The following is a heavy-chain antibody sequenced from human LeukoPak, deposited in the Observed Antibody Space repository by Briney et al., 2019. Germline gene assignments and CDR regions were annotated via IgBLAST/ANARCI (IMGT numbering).Heavy chain of an antibody. V-gene: IGHV4-34*01. J-gene: IGHJ4*02. CDR3: ARKASHFSYGLGAIDY. D-gene: IGHD5-18*01. CDR2: INHSGTT. CDR1: GGPFSDHY. Sequence: SETLSLTCAVYGGPFSDHYWNSLRQPPGKGLEWIGEINHSGTTNYNASLKSRVTISVDTSKNHFSLKLNSMTAADTAVYYCARKASHFSYGLGAIDYWGQGNLVTVSS.